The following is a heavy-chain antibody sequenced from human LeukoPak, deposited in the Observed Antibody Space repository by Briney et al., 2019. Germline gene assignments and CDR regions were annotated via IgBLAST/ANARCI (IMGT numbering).Heavy chain of an antibody. V-gene: IGHV3-33*06. D-gene: IGHD5-24*01. CDR2: IWYDGSNK. J-gene: IGHJ4*02. Sequence: GGSLRLSCAASGFTFSSYGMHWVRQAPGKGLEWVAVIWYDGSNKYYADSVKGRFTISRDNSKNTLYLQMNSLRAEDTAVYYCVQEMATTSFDYWGQGTLVTVSS. CDR3: VQEMATTSFDY. CDR1: GFTFSSYG.